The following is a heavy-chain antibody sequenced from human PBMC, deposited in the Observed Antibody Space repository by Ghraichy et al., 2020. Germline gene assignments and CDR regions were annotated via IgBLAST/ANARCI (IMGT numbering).Heavy chain of an antibody. V-gene: IGHV4-39*01. Sequence: SETLSLTCTVSGGSISSSSYYWGWIRQPPGKGLEWIGSIYYSGSTYYNPSLKSRVTISVDTSKNQFSLKLSSVTAADTAVYYCARRCIEYSSSSHYYYYGMDVWGQGTMVTVSS. J-gene: IGHJ6*02. CDR1: GGSISSSSYY. CDR2: IYYSGST. CDR3: ARRCIEYSSSSHYYYYGMDV. D-gene: IGHD6-6*01.